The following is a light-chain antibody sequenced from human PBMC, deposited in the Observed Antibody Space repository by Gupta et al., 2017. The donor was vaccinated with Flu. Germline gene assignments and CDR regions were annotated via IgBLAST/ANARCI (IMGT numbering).Light chain of an antibody. CDR2: ENN. CDR3: QSEEKSRSGLV. CDR1: SSNIGAGYD. J-gene: IGLJ2*01. Sequence: QSVLTQPPSVSGAPGQRVTISCTGSSSNIGAGYDVHWYQQLPGKAPKLLIYENNNRRSGVPERFSGSKYGTSAAMAINGLQAEDEADFYCQSEEKSRSGLVFGGGTKRTVL. V-gene: IGLV1-40*01.